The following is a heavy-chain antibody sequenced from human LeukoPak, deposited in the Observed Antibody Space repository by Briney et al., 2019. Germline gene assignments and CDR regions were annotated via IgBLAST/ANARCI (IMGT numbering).Heavy chain of an antibody. Sequence: GGSLRLSCAASGFPFSSYGMHWVRQAPGKGLEWVSSISSSSSYIYYADSVKGRFTISRDNAKNSLYLQMNSLRAEDTAVYYCARDPCSNTSCYTGAFDFWGQGTMVTVSS. CDR3: ARDPCSNTSCYTGAFDF. J-gene: IGHJ3*01. V-gene: IGHV3-21*01. CDR2: ISSSSSYI. D-gene: IGHD2-2*02. CDR1: GFPFSSYG.